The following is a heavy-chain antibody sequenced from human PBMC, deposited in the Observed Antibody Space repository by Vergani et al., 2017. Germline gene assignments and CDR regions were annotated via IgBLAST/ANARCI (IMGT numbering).Heavy chain of an antibody. CDR3: ARGGASIAARPEGVWFDP. CDR2: IYYSGST. J-gene: IGHJ5*02. D-gene: IGHD6-6*01. CDR1: GGSISSGDYY. Sequence: QVQLQESGPGLVKPSQTLSLTCTVSGGSISSGDYYWSWIRQPPGKGLEWIGYIYYSGSTYYNPSLKSRVTISVDTSKNQFSLKLSSVTAADTAVYYCARGGASIAARPEGVWFDPWGQGTLVTVSS. V-gene: IGHV4-30-4*01.